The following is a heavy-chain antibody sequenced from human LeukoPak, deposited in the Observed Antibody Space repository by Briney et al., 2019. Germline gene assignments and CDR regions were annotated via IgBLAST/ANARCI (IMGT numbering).Heavy chain of an antibody. CDR1: GGSVSSGSYY. J-gene: IGHJ4*02. CDR2: IYYSGST. CDR3: ARGRRYFDY. Sequence: SETLSLTCTVSGGSVSSGSYYWSWIRQLPGKGLEWIGYIYYSGSTNYNPSLKSRVTISVDTSKNQFSLKLSSVTAADTAVYYCARGRRYFDYWGQGTLVTVSS. V-gene: IGHV4-61*01.